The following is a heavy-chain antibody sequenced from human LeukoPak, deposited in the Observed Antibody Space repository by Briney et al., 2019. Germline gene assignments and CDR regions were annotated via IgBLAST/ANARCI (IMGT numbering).Heavy chain of an antibody. CDR1: RVSISSSY. V-gene: IGHV4-59*08. CDR3: ARHGENWNYGDAFDI. D-gene: IGHD1-7*01. J-gene: IGHJ3*02. Sequence: SETLSLTCTVSRVSISSSYWSWIRQPPGKGLEWIGNVHYRGSTNYNPSLKSRVTISVDTSKNQFSLKLSSVTAADMAVYYCARHGENWNYGDAFDIWGQGTLVTVSS. CDR2: VHYRGST.